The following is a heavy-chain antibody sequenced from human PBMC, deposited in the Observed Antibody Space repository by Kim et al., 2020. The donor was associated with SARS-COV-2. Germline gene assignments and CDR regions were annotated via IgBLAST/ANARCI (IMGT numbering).Heavy chain of an antibody. D-gene: IGHD6-19*01. J-gene: IGHJ4*02. CDR3: ARQLAVVYYFDS. V-gene: IGHV4-39*01. Sequence: YYNPSLQSRVTISVVTSKNQFSLKLSSVTAADSAVYYCARQLAVVYYFDSWGQGTLVTVSS.